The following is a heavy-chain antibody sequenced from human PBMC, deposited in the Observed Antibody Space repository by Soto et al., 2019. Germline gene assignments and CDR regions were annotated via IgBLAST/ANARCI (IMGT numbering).Heavy chain of an antibody. J-gene: IGHJ6*02. CDR2: INTTGGHT. V-gene: IGHV3-23*01. CDR1: GFRFRDFA. Sequence: EVQLLESGGGLVQPGGSLGLSCVVSGFRFRDFAMSWVRQAPGKGLEWVSTINTTGGHTYYGDSVKGRFTISRDNSKNTLYLQMNRLRDEDTAVYYCAKRGSDIYYYGIDDWGQGTTVTVSS. CDR3: AKRGSDIYYYGIDD. D-gene: IGHD6-6*01.